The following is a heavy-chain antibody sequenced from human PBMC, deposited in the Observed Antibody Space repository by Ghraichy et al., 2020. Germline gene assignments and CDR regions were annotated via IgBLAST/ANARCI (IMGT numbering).Heavy chain of an antibody. CDR1: GFTFSDYS. CDR3: ARGSRVVRFYYYDGMDV. Sequence: GSLRLSCVGSGFTFSDYSMNWVRQSPGKGLEWVSYITSSSRTISYADSVKGRFTISRDNAQNSLYLQMNSLRDEDTAVYYCARGSRVVRFYYYDGMDVWGQGTTVTVSS. V-gene: IGHV3-48*02. J-gene: IGHJ6*02. D-gene: IGHD4-23*01. CDR2: ITSSSRTI.